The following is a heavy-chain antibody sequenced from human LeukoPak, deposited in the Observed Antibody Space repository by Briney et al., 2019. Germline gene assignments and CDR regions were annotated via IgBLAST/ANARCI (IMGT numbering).Heavy chain of an antibody. CDR3: ARGGYYFDY. J-gene: IGHJ4*02. Sequence: PGGSLRLSCAASGFTFSSYEMNWVRQAPGKGLEWVSVISWDGGSTYYADSVKGRFTISRDNSKYSLYLQMNSLRAEDTALYYCARGGYYFDYWGQGTLVTVSS. CDR2: ISWDGGST. CDR1: GFTFSSYE. V-gene: IGHV3-43D*03.